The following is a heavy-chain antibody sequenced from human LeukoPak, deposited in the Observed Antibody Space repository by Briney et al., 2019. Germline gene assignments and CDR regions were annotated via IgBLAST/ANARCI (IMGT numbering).Heavy chain of an antibody. Sequence: GGSLRLSCAASGFTFSGYAMSWVRQAPGKGLEWVSAISGSGGGTYYADSVEGRFTISRDNSKNTLYLQMNSLRAEDTAVYYCAKASYSSGWYLFDYWGQGTLVTVSS. V-gene: IGHV3-23*01. CDR3: AKASYSSGWYLFDY. J-gene: IGHJ4*02. D-gene: IGHD6-19*01. CDR1: GFTFSGYA. CDR2: ISGSGGGT.